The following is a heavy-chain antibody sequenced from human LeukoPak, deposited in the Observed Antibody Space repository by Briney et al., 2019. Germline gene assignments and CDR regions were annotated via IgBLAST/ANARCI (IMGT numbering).Heavy chain of an antibody. CDR2: ISYDGSNK. CDR1: GFTFSSYA. CDR3: ARDKGDFWSGYYYYFDY. V-gene: IGHV3-30*01. D-gene: IGHD3-3*01. Sequence: GRSLRLSCAASGFTFSSYAMHWVRQAPGKGLEWVAVISYDGSNKYYADSAKGRFTISRDNSKNTLYLQMNSLRAEDTAVYYCARDKGDFWSGYYYYFDYWGQGTLVTVSS. J-gene: IGHJ4*02.